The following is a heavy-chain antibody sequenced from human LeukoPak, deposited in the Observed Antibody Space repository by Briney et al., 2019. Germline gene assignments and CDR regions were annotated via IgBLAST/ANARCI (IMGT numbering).Heavy chain of an antibody. CDR1: GFTFSSYA. CDR2: ISGSGGST. V-gene: IGHV3-23*01. J-gene: IGHJ6*02. CDR3: ARARYCTNGVCYYYGMDV. D-gene: IGHD2-8*01. Sequence: PGGSLRLSCAASGFTFSSYAMSWVRQAPGKGLEWVSAISGSGGSTYYADSVKGRFTISRDNSKNTLYLQMNSLRAEDTAVYYCARARYCTNGVCYYYGMDVWGQGTTVTVSS.